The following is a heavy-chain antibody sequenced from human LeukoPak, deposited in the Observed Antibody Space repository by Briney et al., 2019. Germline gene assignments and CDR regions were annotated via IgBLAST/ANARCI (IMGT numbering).Heavy chain of an antibody. V-gene: IGHV4-59*12. J-gene: IGHJ4*02. D-gene: IGHD6-13*01. CDR3: ARDSSSWYNMGY. CDR2: IYYSGST. Sequence: SETLSLTCTVSGGSISSYYWSWIRQPPGKGLEWIGYIYYSGSTNYNPSLKSRVTISVDTSKNQFSLKLSSVTAADTAVYYCARDSSSWYNMGYWGQGTLVTVSS. CDR1: GGSISSYY.